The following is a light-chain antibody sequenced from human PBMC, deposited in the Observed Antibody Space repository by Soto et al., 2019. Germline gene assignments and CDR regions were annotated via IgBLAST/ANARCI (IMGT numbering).Light chain of an antibody. CDR1: QSVTNTY. CDR3: HQYGTSPRT. Sequence: EIVLTQSPGTLSLSPGERATLSCRASQSVTNTYLAWYQQKPGQAPRLLIYGASSRATGIPARFSGSGSGTEFTLTISRMEPEDFAVYFCHQYGTSPRTFGQGTKVEFK. J-gene: IGKJ1*01. CDR2: GAS. V-gene: IGKV3-20*01.